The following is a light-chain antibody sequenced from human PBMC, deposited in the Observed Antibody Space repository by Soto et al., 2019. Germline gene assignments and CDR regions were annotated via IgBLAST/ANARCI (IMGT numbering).Light chain of an antibody. V-gene: IGLV2-14*01. CDR2: DVS. J-gene: IGLJ1*01. CDR1: SSDVGGYKY. Sequence: QSALTQPASVSGSPGQSITISCTGTSSDVGGYKYVSWYQQHPGKDPKLMIYDVSNRPSGVSDRFSGSKSGNTASLTISGLQSEDEADYYCSSYTSSYSYVFGTGTKLTVL. CDR3: SSYTSSYSYV.